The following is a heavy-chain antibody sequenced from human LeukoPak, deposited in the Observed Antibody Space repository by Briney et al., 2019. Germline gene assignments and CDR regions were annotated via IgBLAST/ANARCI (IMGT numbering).Heavy chain of an antibody. CDR2: INPNSGGT. CDR3: ASMTWETTYDY. V-gene: IGHV1-2*02. CDR1: GYTFTSYG. Sequence: ASVKVSCKASGYTFTSYGISWVRQAPGQGLEWMGWINPNSGGTNYAQKFQGRVTMTRDTSISTAYMELSRLRSDDTAVYYCASMTWETTYDYWGQGTLVTVSS. J-gene: IGHJ4*02. D-gene: IGHD1-14*01.